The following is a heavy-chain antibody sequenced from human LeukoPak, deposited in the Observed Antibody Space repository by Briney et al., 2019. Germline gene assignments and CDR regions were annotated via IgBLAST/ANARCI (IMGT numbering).Heavy chain of an antibody. D-gene: IGHD2-21*01. CDR3: AKDYRIGYSDHFDY. J-gene: IGHJ4*02. Sequence: GGFLRLSCVGSGFTFSSHAMSWVRQAPEKGLEWVSGIYESGQTTHYADSVKGRFSISRDNSKNTLYLQMDSLRGEDTAIYYCAKDYRIGYSDHFDYWGQGALVTVSS. CDR2: IYESGQTT. V-gene: IGHV3-23*01. CDR1: GFTFSSHA.